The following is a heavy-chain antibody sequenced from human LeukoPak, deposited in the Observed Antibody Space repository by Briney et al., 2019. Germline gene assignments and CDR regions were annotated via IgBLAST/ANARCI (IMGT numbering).Heavy chain of an antibody. J-gene: IGHJ5*02. V-gene: IGHV1-3*01. D-gene: IGHD3-10*01. Sequence: GASVKVSCKASGYTFTSYSIHWVRQAPGQRLEWMGWINAGNGNTKYSQKFQDRVTITRDTSASTAYMELSSLRPEDTAVFYCARGVASGVALYYYSPWGQGTLVTVSS. CDR2: INAGNGNT. CDR1: GYTFTSYS. CDR3: ARGVASGVALYYYSP.